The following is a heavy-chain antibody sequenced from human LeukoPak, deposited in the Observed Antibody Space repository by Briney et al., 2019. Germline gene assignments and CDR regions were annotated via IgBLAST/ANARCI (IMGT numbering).Heavy chain of an antibody. Sequence: SQTLSLTCTVSGGSISSGSYYWSWIRQPAGKGLEWIGRIYTSGSTNYNPSLKSRVTISVDTSKNQFSLKLSSVTAADTAVYYCAKDRVPGGYWGQGTLVTVSS. CDR1: GGSISSGSYY. CDR3: AKDRVPGGY. V-gene: IGHV4-61*02. CDR2: IYTSGST. D-gene: IGHD2-2*01. J-gene: IGHJ4*02.